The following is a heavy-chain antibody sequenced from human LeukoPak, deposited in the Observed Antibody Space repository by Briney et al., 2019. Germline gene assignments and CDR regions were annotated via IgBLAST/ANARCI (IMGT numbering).Heavy chain of an antibody. D-gene: IGHD6-13*01. CDR3: ARQGNSEVGSWYLYYYYYYYTDV. CDR1: GGSISSSSYY. Sequence: PSETLSLTCTVSGGSISSSSYYWGWIRQPPGKGLEWIGSIYYSGSTYYNPSLKSRVTISVDTSKNQFSLKLSSVTAADTAVYYCARQGNSEVGSWYLYYYYYYYTDVWGKGTTVTISS. CDR2: IYYSGST. J-gene: IGHJ6*03. V-gene: IGHV4-39*01.